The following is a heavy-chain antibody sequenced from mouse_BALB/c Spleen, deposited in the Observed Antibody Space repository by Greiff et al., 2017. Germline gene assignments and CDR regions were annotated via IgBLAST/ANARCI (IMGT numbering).Heavy chain of an antibody. Sequence: EVMLVESGGGLVKPGGSLKLSCAASGFTFSSYAMSWVRQTPDKRLEWVATISSGGSYTYYPDSVKGRFTISRDNAKNTLYLQMSSLKSEDTAMYYCARQGYGNYVEAWFAYWGQGTLVTVSA. CDR1: GFTFSSYA. D-gene: IGHD2-1*01. CDR2: ISSGGSYT. J-gene: IGHJ3*01. CDR3: ARQGYGNYVEAWFAY. V-gene: IGHV5-6*03.